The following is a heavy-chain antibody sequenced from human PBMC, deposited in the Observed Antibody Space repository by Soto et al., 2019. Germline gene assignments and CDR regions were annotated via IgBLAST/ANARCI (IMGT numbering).Heavy chain of an antibody. V-gene: IGHV5-51*03. Sequence: EVQLVQSGAEVKKPGESLKISCQASGHRLMDFWIGWVRQMPGKLLEWMGNIYPGDSDTRYRPSFQGQVTISADKSSSTAYLQWSSLQASDTAMYYCGATRGIGNYYFDYWGQGTLVSVPS. D-gene: IGHD6-13*01. CDR2: IYPGDSDT. CDR1: GHRLMDFW. CDR3: GATRGIGNYYFDY. J-gene: IGHJ4*02.